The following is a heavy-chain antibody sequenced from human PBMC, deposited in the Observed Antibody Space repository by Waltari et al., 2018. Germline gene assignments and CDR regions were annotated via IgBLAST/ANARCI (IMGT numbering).Heavy chain of an antibody. V-gene: IGHV4-31*01. CDR2: IYYSGST. Sequence: QVQLQESGPGLVKPSQTLSLTCTVSGGSISSGGYYWSWIRQHPGKGLEWIGYIYYSGSTYYNPSLKSLVTISVDTSKNQFSLKLSSVTAADTAVYYCARVYDSSGDDAFDIWGQGTMVTVSS. CDR1: GGSISSGGYY. J-gene: IGHJ3*02. CDR3: ARVYDSSGDDAFDI. D-gene: IGHD3-22*01.